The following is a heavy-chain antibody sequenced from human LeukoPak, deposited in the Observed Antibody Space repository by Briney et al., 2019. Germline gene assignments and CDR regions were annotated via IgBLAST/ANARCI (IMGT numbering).Heavy chain of an antibody. CDR3: ARASQGQQPYLVDY. D-gene: IGHD6-13*01. CDR2: ISYSGGT. J-gene: IGHJ4*02. Sequence: SETLSLTCTVSGGSISSYYWIWIRQPPGKGLEWIGYISYSGGTNYNPSLKSRVTISVDTSKNQSSLKLSSVTAADTAVYYCARASQGQQPYLVDYWGQGTLVTVSS. CDR1: GGSISSYY. V-gene: IGHV4-59*01.